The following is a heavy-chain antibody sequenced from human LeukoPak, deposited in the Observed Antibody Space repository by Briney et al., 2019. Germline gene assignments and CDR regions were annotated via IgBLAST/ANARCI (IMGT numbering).Heavy chain of an antibody. V-gene: IGHV3-21*04. CDR3: ARHSSNPPPSHYYYYMDV. Sequence: PGGSLRLSCAASGFTFSSYSMNWVRQAPGKGLEWVSSITTTSTYTFYADSVKGRFTISRDNAKNSLFLQMNSLRAEDTALYHCARHSSNPPPSHYYYYMDVWGKGTTVTVSS. CDR1: GFTFSSYS. CDR2: ITTTSTYT. D-gene: IGHD4-11*01. J-gene: IGHJ6*03.